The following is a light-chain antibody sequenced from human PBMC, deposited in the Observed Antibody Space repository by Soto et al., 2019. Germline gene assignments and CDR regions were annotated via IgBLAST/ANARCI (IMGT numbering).Light chain of an antibody. Sequence: EIVLTQSPATLSLSPGERATLSCRASQSVGTFLAWYQHKPGQAPRLLIYDASNRATGVPARLSGSGSGTDFTLTISSLEPEDFAVYYCEQRSNWPPALTFGGGTKVEIK. V-gene: IGKV3-11*01. CDR2: DAS. CDR1: QSVGTF. CDR3: EQRSNWPPALT. J-gene: IGKJ4*01.